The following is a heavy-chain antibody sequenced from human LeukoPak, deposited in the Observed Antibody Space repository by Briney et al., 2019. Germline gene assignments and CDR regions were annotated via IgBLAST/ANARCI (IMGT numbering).Heavy chain of an antibody. CDR3: ARDNIRGVIFYGMDV. CDR2: IKQDGSEK. CDR1: GFPFSSYW. J-gene: IGHJ6*02. D-gene: IGHD3-10*01. Sequence: GGSLSLSFAASGFPFSSYWMSWVRQAPGKGLEWVANIKQDGSEKYYVDSVKGRFTISRDNAKNSLYLQMNSLRAEDTAVYYCARDNIRGVIFYGMDVWGQGTTVTVSS. V-gene: IGHV3-7*01.